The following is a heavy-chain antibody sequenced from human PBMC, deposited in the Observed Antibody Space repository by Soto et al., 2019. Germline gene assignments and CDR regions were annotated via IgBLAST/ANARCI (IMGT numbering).Heavy chain of an antibody. D-gene: IGHD4-17*01. J-gene: IGHJ3*02. CDR3: TTDAPDYEHAFDI. CDR1: GFTFSNAW. Sequence: PGESLKISCAASGFTFSNAWMSWVRQAPGKGLEWVGRIKSKTDGGTTDYAAPVKGRFTISRDDSKNTLYLQMNSLKTEDTAVYYCTTDAPDYEHAFDIWGQGTLVTVSS. V-gene: IGHV3-15*01. CDR2: IKSKTDGGTT.